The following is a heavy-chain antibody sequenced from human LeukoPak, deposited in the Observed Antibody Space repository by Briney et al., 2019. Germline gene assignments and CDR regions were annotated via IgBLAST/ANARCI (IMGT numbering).Heavy chain of an antibody. Sequence: SETLSLTCTVSGGSISSYYWSWMRQPPGKGLEWIGYIYTSGSTNYNPSLKSRVTISVDTSKNQFSLKLSSVTAADTAVYYCAREFINMIRGVVITFDPWGQGTLVTVSS. J-gene: IGHJ5*02. CDR3: AREFINMIRGVVITFDP. CDR2: IYTSGST. D-gene: IGHD3-10*01. CDR1: GGSISSYY. V-gene: IGHV4-4*09.